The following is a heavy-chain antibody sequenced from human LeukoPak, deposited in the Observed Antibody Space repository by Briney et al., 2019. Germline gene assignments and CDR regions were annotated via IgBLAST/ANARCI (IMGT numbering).Heavy chain of an antibody. J-gene: IGHJ3*01. CDR2: IFSDGSNE. CDR3: ARGIWETNSVAFDL. V-gene: IGHV3-30*04. D-gene: IGHD3-16*01. Sequence: GGSLRLSCAASGFTFSTYEMTWVRQAPGKGLEWVALIFSDGSNEYYADSVKGRFTISRDNSKNTLYLQINGLTSEDTAVYSCARGIWETNSVAFDLWGQGTMVIVS. CDR1: GFTFSTYE.